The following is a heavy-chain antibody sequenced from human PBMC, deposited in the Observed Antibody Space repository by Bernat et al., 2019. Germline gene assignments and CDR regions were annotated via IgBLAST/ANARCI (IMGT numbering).Heavy chain of an antibody. D-gene: IGHD2-2*01. J-gene: IGHJ5*02. CDR1: GGSISSSSYY. CDR2: IYYSGST. V-gene: IGHV4-39*01. Sequence: QLQLQESGPGLVKPSETLSLTCTVSGGSISSSSYYWGWIRQPPGKGLEWIGSIYYSGSTYYNPSLKSRVTISVDTSKNQFSLKLSSVTAADTAVYYCARWSAVSNWFDPWGQGTLVTVSS. CDR3: ARWSAVSNWFDP.